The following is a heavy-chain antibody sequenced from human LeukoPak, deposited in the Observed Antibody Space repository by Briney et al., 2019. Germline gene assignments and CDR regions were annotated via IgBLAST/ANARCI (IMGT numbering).Heavy chain of an antibody. CDR3: ARDFLECSSTSCYHGLDP. CDR1: GGSISSYY. J-gene: IGHJ5*02. V-gene: IGHV4-59*01. CDR2: IYYSGST. D-gene: IGHD2-2*01. Sequence: PSETLSLTCTVSGGSISSYYWSWIRQPPGKGLEWIGYIYYSGSTNYNPSLKSRVTISVDTSKNQFSLKLSSVTAADTAVYYCARDFLECSSTSCYHGLDPWGQGTLVTVSS.